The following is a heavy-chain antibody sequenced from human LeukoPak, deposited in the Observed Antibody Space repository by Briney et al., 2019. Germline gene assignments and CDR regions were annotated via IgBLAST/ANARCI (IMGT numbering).Heavy chain of an antibody. J-gene: IGHJ4*02. CDR1: GSSFTSYW. V-gene: IGHV5-51*01. D-gene: IGHD5-12*01. CDR3: ARQALKVASFDY. Sequence: GESLKISCKGSGSSFTSYWIGWVRQMPGKGLEWMGIIYPGDSDTRYSPSFQGQVTISADKSIRTSYLQWSSLKASDTAMYYCARQALKVASFDYWGQGTLVTVSS. CDR2: IYPGDSDT.